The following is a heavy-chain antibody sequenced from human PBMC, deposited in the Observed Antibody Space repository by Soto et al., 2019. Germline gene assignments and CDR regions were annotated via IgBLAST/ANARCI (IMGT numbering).Heavy chain of an antibody. CDR2: ISAYNGNT. CDR1: GYTFTSYG. D-gene: IGHD4-17*01. CDR3: ARATSDYGDSLNWFDP. V-gene: IGHV1-18*01. J-gene: IGHJ5*02. Sequence: QVQLVQSGAEVKKPGASVKVSCKASGYTFTSYGISWVRQAPGQGLEWMGWISAYNGNTNYAQKLQGRVTMTTDTPTSTAYMELRSLRSDDTAVYYCARATSDYGDSLNWFDPRGQGTLVTVSS.